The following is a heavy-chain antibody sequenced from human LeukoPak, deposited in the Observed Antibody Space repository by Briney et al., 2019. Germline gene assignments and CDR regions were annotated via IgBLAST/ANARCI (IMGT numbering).Heavy chain of an antibody. D-gene: IGHD3-3*01. CDR1: GGSISSSSYY. J-gene: IGHJ6*02. V-gene: IGHV4-39*01. Sequence: PSETLSLTCTVSGGSISSSSYYWGWIRQPPGKGLEWIGSIYYSGSTYYNPSLKSRVTISVDTSKNQFSLKLSSVTAADTAVYYCARQVSDYDFWSVVKASNHYGMDVWGQGTTVTDSS. CDR2: IYYSGST. CDR3: ARQVSDYDFWSVVKASNHYGMDV.